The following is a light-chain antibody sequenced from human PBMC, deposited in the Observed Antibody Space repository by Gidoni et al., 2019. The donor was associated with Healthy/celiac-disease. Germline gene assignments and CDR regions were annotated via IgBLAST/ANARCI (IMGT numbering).Light chain of an antibody. CDR1: QSVSSY. V-gene: IGKV3-11*01. CDR3: QQRSNLPNT. Sequence: EIVLTQSPATLSLSPGERATLSCRASQSVSSYLAWYQQKPGQAPRLLIYDASNRATGIPARFSGSGSGTDFTLTISSLEPEDFAVYYCQQRSNLPNTFGPGTKLEIK. CDR2: DAS. J-gene: IGKJ2*01.